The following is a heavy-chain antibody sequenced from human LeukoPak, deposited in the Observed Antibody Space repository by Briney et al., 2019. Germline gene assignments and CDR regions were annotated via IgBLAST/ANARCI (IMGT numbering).Heavy chain of an antibody. V-gene: IGHV1-18*01. D-gene: IGHD6-19*01. CDR1: GYTFTSYG. J-gene: IGHJ4*01. CDR3: ARDKSGYSSGWYYFY. CDR2: ISAYNGNT. Sequence: ASVKVSCKASGYTFTSYGIRWVRQAPGQGLEWTGWISAYNGNTNYAQKLQGRVTMTTDTSTSTAYMELRSLGSDDTAVYYCARDKSGYSSGWYYFYWGYGTLVTVSS.